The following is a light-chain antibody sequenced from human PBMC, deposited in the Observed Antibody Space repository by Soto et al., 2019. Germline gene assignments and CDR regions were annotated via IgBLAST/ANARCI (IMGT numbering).Light chain of an antibody. V-gene: IGKV1-27*01. J-gene: IGKJ1*01. Sequence: EIQMTQSPSSLSASVGDRVTITCRASQGINHYLAWYQQKPGKPPTLLMYGASTLQSGVPSRFSGSGSGTDFTLTISSLQPEDVAVYYCQRYNSAPRTFGQGTKVEIK. CDR2: GAS. CDR3: QRYNSAPRT. CDR1: QGINHY.